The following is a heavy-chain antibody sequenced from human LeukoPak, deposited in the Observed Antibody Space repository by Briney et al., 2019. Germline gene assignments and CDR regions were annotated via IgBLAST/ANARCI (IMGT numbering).Heavy chain of an antibody. D-gene: IGHD2-15*01. CDR3: ARRKYCSGGSCYSGDPYWYFDL. Sequence: SETLSLTCTVSGGSISSSSYYWGWIRQPPGKGLEWIGSIYYSGSTNYNPSLKSRVTISVDTSKNQFSLKLSSVTAADTAVYYCARRKYCSGGSCYSGDPYWYFDLWGRGTLVTVSS. CDR1: GGSISSSSYY. V-gene: IGHV4-39*07. J-gene: IGHJ2*01. CDR2: IYYSGST.